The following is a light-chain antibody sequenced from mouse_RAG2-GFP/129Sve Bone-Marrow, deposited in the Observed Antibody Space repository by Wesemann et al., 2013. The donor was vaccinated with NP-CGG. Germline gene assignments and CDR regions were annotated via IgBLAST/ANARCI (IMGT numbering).Light chain of an antibody. CDR1: QSLLYSSNQKNY. CDR2: WAS. V-gene: IGKV8-30*01. Sequence: DIVMSQSPSSLAVSVGEKVTMSCKSSQSLLYSSNQKNYLAWYQQKPGQSPKLLIYWASTRESGVPDRFIGSGSGTDFTLTISNVQSEDLAEYFCQQYSSYQTFGGGTKLEIK. J-gene: IGKJ1*01. CDR3: QQYSSYQT.